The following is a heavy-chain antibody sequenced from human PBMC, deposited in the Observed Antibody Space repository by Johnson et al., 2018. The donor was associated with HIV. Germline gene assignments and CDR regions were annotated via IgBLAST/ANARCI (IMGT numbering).Heavy chain of an antibody. CDR1: GFTFSSYA. CDR2: ISGSGIDI. J-gene: IGHJ3*02. Sequence: VRLVETGGGLIQPGGSLRLSCAASGFTFSSYAMSWVRQAPGKGLEWVSAISGSGIDIYYADSVKGRFTISRDNAKNSLYLQMISLRAEDTAVYYCARAPYNWNLGLYGAFDIWGQGTMVTVSS. D-gene: IGHD1-20*01. CDR3: ARAPYNWNLGLYGAFDI. V-gene: IGHV3-21*01.